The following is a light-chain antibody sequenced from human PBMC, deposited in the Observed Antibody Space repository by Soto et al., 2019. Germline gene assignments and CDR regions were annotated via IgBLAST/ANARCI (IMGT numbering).Light chain of an antibody. V-gene: IGLV1-44*01. CDR2: SNA. CDR1: SAKIGSIS. CDR3: AAWDDRLMGV. Sequence: QSVLTQPPSVSGSPGQTVRVTWAGGSAKIGSISVKWYQQFPGAAPRLLIYSNALRPSGIPNRFSGSKSGTSASLAISGLQPEDEADYYCAAWDDRLMGVFGPGTKVTVL. J-gene: IGLJ1*01.